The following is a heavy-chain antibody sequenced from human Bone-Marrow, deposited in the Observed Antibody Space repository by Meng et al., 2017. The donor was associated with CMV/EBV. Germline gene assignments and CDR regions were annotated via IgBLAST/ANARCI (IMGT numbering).Heavy chain of an antibody. V-gene: IGHV3-30*02. J-gene: IGHJ6*02. CDR2: ILYDGSNK. CDR3: ARVFKYDFWSGYYYYYYGMDV. D-gene: IGHD3-3*01. Sequence: GESLKISCAASGFTFSSYGMHWVRQAPGKGLEWVAFILYDGSNKYYADSVKGRFTISRDNSKNTLYLQMNSLRAEDTAVYYCARVFKYDFWSGYYYYYYGMDVWGQGTTVTVSS. CDR1: GFTFSSYG.